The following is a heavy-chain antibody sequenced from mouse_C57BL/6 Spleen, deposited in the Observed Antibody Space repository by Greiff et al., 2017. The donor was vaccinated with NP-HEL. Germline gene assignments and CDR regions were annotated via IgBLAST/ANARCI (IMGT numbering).Heavy chain of an antibody. J-gene: IGHJ4*01. Sequence: VQLKESGPGLVKPSQSLSLTCSVTGYSITSGYYWNWIRQFPGNKLEWMGYISYDGSNNYNPSLKNRISITRDTSKNQFFLKLNSVTTEDTATYYCARENYEAMDYWGQGTSVTVSS. CDR2: ISYDGSN. V-gene: IGHV3-6*01. D-gene: IGHD1-1*01. CDR3: ARENYEAMDY. CDR1: GYSITSGYY.